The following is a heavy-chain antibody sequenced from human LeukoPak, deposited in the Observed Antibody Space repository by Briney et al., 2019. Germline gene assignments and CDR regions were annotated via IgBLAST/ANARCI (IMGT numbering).Heavy chain of an antibody. CDR1: GGSISSYY. V-gene: IGHV4-4*07. CDR3: ARVWELSDAFDI. CDR2: IYTSGTT. J-gene: IGHJ3*02. Sequence: SETLSLTCTVSGGSISSYYWSWIRQPAGKGLEWIGRIYTSGTTHYNPSLKSRVTMSVDTSKNQFSLKLSSVTAADTAVYYCARVWELSDAFDIWGQGTMVTVSS. D-gene: IGHD1-26*01.